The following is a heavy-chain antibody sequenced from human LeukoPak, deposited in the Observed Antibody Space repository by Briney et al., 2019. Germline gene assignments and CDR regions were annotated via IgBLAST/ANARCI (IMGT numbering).Heavy chain of an antibody. CDR3: ASLETYYYDSSGYPLGAFDI. CDR2: IYYSGST. J-gene: IGHJ3*02. CDR1: GDSMSNYY. D-gene: IGHD3-22*01. Sequence: SETLSLTCIVSGDSMSNYYWSWIRQPPGKGLEWIAYIYYSGSTNYNPSLKSRVTISVDTSKNQFSLKLSSVTAADTAVYYCASLETYYYDSSGYPLGAFDIWGQGTMVTVSS. V-gene: IGHV4-59*08.